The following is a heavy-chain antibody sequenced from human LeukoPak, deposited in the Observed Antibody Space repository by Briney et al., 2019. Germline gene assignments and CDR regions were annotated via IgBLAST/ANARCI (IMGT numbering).Heavy chain of an antibody. CDR1: GYTFTSYG. CDR2: ISAYNGNT. V-gene: IGHV1-18*01. CDR3: ARDLRMTSGYYLGY. Sequence: ASVKVSCKASGYTFTSYGISWVRQAPGQGLEWMGWISAYNGNTNYAQKPQGRVTMTTDTSTSTAYMELRSLRSDDTAVYYCARDLRMTSGYYLGYWGQGTLVTVSS. J-gene: IGHJ4*02. D-gene: IGHD3-22*01.